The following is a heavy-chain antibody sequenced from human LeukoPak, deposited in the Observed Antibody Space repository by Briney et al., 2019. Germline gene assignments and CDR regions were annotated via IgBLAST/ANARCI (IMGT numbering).Heavy chain of an antibody. Sequence: GGSLRLSCAASGFTFSTYGMHWVRQAPGKGLEWVAFIRYDGSNKYYADSVKGRFTISRDNSRNTLYLQMNSLIDEDTAVYYCARYVRGSYFYMDVWGKGTTVTVSS. CDR2: IRYDGSNK. V-gene: IGHV3-30*02. D-gene: IGHD1-1*01. J-gene: IGHJ6*03. CDR1: GFTFSTYG. CDR3: ARYVRGSYFYMDV.